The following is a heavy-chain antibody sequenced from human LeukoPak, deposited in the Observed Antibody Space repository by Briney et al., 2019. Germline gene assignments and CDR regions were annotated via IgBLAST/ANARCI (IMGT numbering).Heavy chain of an antibody. CDR2: IKQDGTEK. Sequence: GRSLRLSCAASGFTFSSYWMSWVRQAPGKGLEWVANIKQDGTEKYYVDSVKGRFTISRDNAKNSLYLQMNSLRVEDTAVYYCARIYYDSSGQDWGQGILVTVSS. D-gene: IGHD3-22*01. J-gene: IGHJ4*02. CDR1: GFTFSSYW. V-gene: IGHV3-7*01. CDR3: ARIYYDSSGQD.